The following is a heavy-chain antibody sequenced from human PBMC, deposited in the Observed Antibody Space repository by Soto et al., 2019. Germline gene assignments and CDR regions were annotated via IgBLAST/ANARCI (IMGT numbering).Heavy chain of an antibody. Sequence: PSETLSLTCAVYGGSFSGYYWSWIRQPPGKGLEWIGEINHSGSTTYNPSLKSRVTISVDTSKNQFSPKLSSVTAADTAVYYCARGRGSSSFLGYWGQGTLVTVSS. J-gene: IGHJ4*02. CDR1: GGSFSGYY. CDR2: INHSGST. D-gene: IGHD6-6*01. CDR3: ARGRGSSSFLGY. V-gene: IGHV4-34*01.